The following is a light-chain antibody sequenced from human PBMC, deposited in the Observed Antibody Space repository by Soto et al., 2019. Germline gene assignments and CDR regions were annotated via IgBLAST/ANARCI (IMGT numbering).Light chain of an antibody. CDR3: QQYGSSPQT. Sequence: EIVLTQSPATLSLSPGERATLSCRASQSVSSSYLAWHQQKPGLAPRLLIYDASSRDTCIPDRFSGRGSGTDSTLTISRLKPEDFAVYYCQQYGSSPQTFGQGTKLEIK. J-gene: IGKJ2*01. CDR1: QSVSSSY. V-gene: IGKV3D-20*01. CDR2: DAS.